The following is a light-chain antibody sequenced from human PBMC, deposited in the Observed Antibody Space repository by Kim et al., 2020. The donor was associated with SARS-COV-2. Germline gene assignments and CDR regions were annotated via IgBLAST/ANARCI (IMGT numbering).Light chain of an antibody. CDR3: GTWDSSLSAVV. CDR1: SSNIGNNY. CDR2: DNN. V-gene: IGLV1-51*01. Sequence: GPKVTISCSGSSSNIGNNYVSWYQPLPGTAPKLLIYDNNKRPSGIPDRFSGSKSGTSATLGITGLQTGDEADYYCGTWDSSLSAVVFGGGTQLTVL. J-gene: IGLJ2*01.